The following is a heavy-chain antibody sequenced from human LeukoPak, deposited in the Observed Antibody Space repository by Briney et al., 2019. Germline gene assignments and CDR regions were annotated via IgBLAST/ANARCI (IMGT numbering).Heavy chain of an antibody. Sequence: EASVKVSCKASGYTFTSYGISWVRQAPGQGLEWMGRIIPILGIANYAQKFQGRVTITAGKSTSTAYMELSSLRSEDTAVYYCARSTRAYYDSIAFDIWGQGTMVTVSS. V-gene: IGHV1-69*04. D-gene: IGHD3-3*01. CDR1: GYTFTSYG. J-gene: IGHJ3*02. CDR3: ARSTRAYYDSIAFDI. CDR2: IIPILGIA.